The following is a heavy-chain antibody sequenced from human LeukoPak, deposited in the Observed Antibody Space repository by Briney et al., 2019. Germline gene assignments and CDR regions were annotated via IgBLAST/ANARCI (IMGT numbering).Heavy chain of an antibody. CDR2: INPNSGGT. CDR1: GYTFTGYY. V-gene: IGHV1-2*06. Sequence: ASVKVSCKASGYTFTGYYMHWVRQAPGQGLQYMGRINPNSGGTNYAPKFQDRVALTRDTSISTAYMELGRLRSEDTAVYYCARDYYYYYGMDVWGQGTTVTVSS. CDR3: ARDYYYYYGMDV. J-gene: IGHJ6*02.